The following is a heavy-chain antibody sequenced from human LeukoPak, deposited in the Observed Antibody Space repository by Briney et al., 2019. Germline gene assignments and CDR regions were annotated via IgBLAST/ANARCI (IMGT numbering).Heavy chain of an antibody. D-gene: IGHD6-13*01. J-gene: IGHJ4*02. Sequence: VASVKVSCKASGYTFTSYGISWVRQAPGQGLEWMGWISAYNGNTNYAQKLQGRVTMTTDTSTSTAYMELRSPRSDDTAVYYCARERDSSSWYGVDYWGQGTLVSVSS. V-gene: IGHV1-18*01. CDR3: ARERDSSSWYGVDY. CDR1: GYTFTSYG. CDR2: ISAYNGNT.